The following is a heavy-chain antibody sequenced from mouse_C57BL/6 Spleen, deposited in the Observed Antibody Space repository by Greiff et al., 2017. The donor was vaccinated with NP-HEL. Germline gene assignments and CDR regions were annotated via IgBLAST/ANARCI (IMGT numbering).Heavy chain of an antibody. D-gene: IGHD1-1*01. CDR1: GYTFTSYT. V-gene: IGHV1-4*01. CDR3: ARDSSYWYFDV. Sequence: VQLQQSGAELARPGASVKMSCKASGYTFTSYTMHWVKQRPGQGLEWIGYINPSSGYTKYNQKFKDKATLTADKSSSTAYMQLSSLTSEDSAVYYCARDSSYWYFDVWGTGTTVTVSS. CDR2: INPSSGYT. J-gene: IGHJ1*03.